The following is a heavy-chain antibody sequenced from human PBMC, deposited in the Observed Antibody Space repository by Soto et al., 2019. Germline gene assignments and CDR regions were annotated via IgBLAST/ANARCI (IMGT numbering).Heavy chain of an antibody. D-gene: IGHD1-1*01. CDR1: GYTFTSYG. CDR2: ISAYNGNK. Sequence: ASVKVSCKASGYTFTSYGISWVRQAPGQGLEWMGWISAYNGNKKYAQKVQGRVTMTTDTSTTTAYMEVRSLRSDDTAVYYCARDAAIGMNGYWGQGTLVTVSS. CDR3: ARDAAIGMNGY. V-gene: IGHV1-18*01. J-gene: IGHJ4*02.